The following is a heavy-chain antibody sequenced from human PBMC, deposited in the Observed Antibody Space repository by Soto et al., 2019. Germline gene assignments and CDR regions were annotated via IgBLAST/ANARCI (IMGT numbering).Heavy chain of an antibody. CDR2: FSHDGQST. Sequence: EVQLLESGGGLVQPGGSLRLSCLASGFTYNAINWVRQAPGKGLEWVSGFSHDGQSTYYIASVRGRFTPSRDNSKNMLYLEVNSLRAEDTAVYYCAKVVGRMVGATAGPLDIWGHGTMVRVSS. D-gene: IGHD1-26*01. CDR1: GFTYNA. CDR3: AKVVGRMVGATAGPLDI. V-gene: IGHV3-23*01. J-gene: IGHJ3*02.